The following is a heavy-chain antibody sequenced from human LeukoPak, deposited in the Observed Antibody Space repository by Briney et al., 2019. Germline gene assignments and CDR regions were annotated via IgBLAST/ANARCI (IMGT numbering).Heavy chain of an antibody. D-gene: IGHD5-18*01. V-gene: IGHV3-48*01. J-gene: IGHJ4*02. Sequence: GGSLRLSCAASGFAFSTYSMNWVRQAPGKGLEWISYISGGSSAIYYADSVKGRFTISRDNAKNSLYLQMNSLRVEDTALYYCARKSQGYNYDVWYFDYWGQGTLVTVSS. CDR2: ISGGSSAI. CDR3: ARKSQGYNYDVWYFDY. CDR1: GFAFSTYS.